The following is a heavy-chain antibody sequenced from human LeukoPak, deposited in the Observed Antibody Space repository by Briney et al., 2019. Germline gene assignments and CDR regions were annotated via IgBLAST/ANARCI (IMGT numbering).Heavy chain of an antibody. CDR3: ARCTRDYAGKPFDY. J-gene: IGHJ4*02. V-gene: IGHV3-7*01. CDR1: GFTFSSYW. Sequence: PGGSLRLSCAASGFTFSSYWMSWVRQAPGKGLEWVANIKQDGSEKYYADSVKGRFTISRDNAKNSLYLQMNSLRAEDTAVYYCARCTRDYAGKPFDYWGQGTLVTVSS. CDR2: IKQDGSEK. D-gene: IGHD4-23*01.